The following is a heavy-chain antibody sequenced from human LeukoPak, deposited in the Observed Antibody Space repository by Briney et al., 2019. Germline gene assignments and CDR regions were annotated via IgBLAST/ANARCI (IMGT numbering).Heavy chain of an antibody. CDR1: GFTFSSYE. CDR2: ISNSGSTI. D-gene: IGHD2-2*01. CDR3: ARAGGGYIVVVPAAFDY. V-gene: IGHV3-48*03. J-gene: IGHJ4*02. Sequence: GGSLRLSCAASGFTFSSYEMNWVRQAPGKGLEWVSYISNSGSTIYYADSVKGRFTISRDNAKNSLYLQMNSLRAEDTAVYYCARAGGGYIVVVPAAFDYWGQGTLVTVSS.